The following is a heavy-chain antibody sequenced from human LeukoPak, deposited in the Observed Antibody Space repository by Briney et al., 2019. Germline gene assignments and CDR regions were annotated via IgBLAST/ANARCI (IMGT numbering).Heavy chain of an antibody. CDR3: ARVYCSSTSCYYFDY. V-gene: IGHV1-8*03. CDR2: MNPNSGNT. D-gene: IGHD2-2*01. Sequence: GASVKVSCKASGYTFTSYGISWVRQAPGQGLEWMGWMNPNSGNTGYAQKFQGRVTITRNTSISTAYMELSSLRSEDTAVYYCARVYCSSTSCYYFDYWGQGTLVTVSS. J-gene: IGHJ4*02. CDR1: GYTFTSYG.